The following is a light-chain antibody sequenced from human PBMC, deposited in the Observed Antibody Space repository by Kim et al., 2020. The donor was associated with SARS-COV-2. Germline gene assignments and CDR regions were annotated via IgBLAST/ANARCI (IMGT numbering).Light chain of an antibody. CDR3: QQYNNFRT. J-gene: IGKJ1*01. Sequence: LSVSPGERATLSCRASQSVGSNLVWYQQKPGQAPRLLIYDASTRATGIPARFSGSGSGTEFTLTISSLQSEDFAVYYCQQYNNFRTFGQGTKVDIK. CDR2: DAS. CDR1: QSVGSN. V-gene: IGKV3-15*01.